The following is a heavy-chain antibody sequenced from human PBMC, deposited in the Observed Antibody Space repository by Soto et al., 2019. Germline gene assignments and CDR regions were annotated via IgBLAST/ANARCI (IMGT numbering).Heavy chain of an antibody. Sequence: QVQLVQSGAEVKKPGASVKVSCKASGYTFTSYGISWVRQAPGQGLEWMGWISAYNGNTNYAQKLQGRVTMTTDTPTSTAYMELRSLRSDDTAVYYCARDFDSSGYYPSWYFDLWGRGPLVTVSS. V-gene: IGHV1-18*01. D-gene: IGHD3-22*01. CDR3: ARDFDSSGYYPSWYFDL. CDR2: ISAYNGNT. J-gene: IGHJ2*01. CDR1: GYTFTSYG.